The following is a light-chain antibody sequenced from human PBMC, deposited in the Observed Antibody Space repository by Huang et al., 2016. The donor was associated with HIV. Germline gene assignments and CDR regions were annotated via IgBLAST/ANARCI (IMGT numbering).Light chain of an antibody. J-gene: IGKJ1*01. CDR2: WEA. CDR3: HQYHATGT. V-gene: IGKV4-1*01. Sequence: DIVMTQSPDSLAVSLGERATINCKSSQSLLYSSNNKNYLAWYQKKPGQPPKLLIYWEATRESGGRDRVRGSGSETDFTLTIRSLQAEDVAVYYCHQYHATGTFGQGTKVE. CDR1: QSLLYSSNNKNY.